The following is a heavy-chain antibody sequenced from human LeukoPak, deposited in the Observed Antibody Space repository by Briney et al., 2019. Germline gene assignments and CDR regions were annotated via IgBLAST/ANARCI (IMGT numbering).Heavy chain of an antibody. J-gene: IGHJ3*01. Sequence: QPGGSLRLSCEASGFTFSSYDIQWVRQAPGKGLEWVALIWHDGSNKFYVDSVKGRFIISRDNSENTVSLQMNSLRLEDTALYYCVRANRVGAPTGAFHVWGQGTMVTVTS. CDR3: VRANRVGAPTGAFHV. V-gene: IGHV3-33*01. CDR2: IWHDGSNK. D-gene: IGHD2-2*01. CDR1: GFTFSSYD.